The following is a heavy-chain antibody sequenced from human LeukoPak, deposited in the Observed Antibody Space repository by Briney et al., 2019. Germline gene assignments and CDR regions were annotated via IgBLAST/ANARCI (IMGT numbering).Heavy chain of an antibody. CDR2: LYSGGST. CDR3: ARVGDHYHWYLDV. V-gene: IGHV3-53*01. Sequence: QPGGSLTLSCEGSGFSVSSKYMNWVRQAPGKGLEWASILYSGGSTYYADSVKGRFTVSRDSSKNTLYLHMNSLRVEDTAVYYCARVGDHYHWYLDVWGRGTLVTVSS. CDR1: GFSVSSKY. J-gene: IGHJ2*01. D-gene: IGHD3-10*01.